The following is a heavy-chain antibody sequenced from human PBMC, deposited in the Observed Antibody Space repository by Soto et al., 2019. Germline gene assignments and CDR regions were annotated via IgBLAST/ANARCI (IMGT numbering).Heavy chain of an antibody. Sequence: GGSLRLSCAASGLTFSSYWMSWVRRAPGKGLEWVANIKQDGSEKYYVDSVKGRFTISRDNAKNSLYLQMSSLRAEDTAVYYCARAIRRPGIAAAAYDYWGQGTLVTVS. V-gene: IGHV3-7*01. J-gene: IGHJ4*02. CDR3: ARAIRRPGIAAAAYDY. CDR2: IKQDGSEK. D-gene: IGHD6-13*01. CDR1: GLTFSSYW.